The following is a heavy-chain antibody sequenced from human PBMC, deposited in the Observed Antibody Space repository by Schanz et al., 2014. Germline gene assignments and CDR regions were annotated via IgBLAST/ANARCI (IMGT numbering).Heavy chain of an antibody. CDR3: ARGHHPHGITVAARGFDP. Sequence: QVQLQESGPGLVKPSGTLSLTCAVSGGSISSSDWWSWVRQPPGKGLEWIGEIYHSGSTNYNPSLNSRVTRSVDKPKNQFSLKLTSMTAADTAVYYCARGHHPHGITVAARGFDPWGQGTLVTVSS. J-gene: IGHJ5*02. CDR1: GGSISSSDW. V-gene: IGHV4-4*02. CDR2: IYHSGST. D-gene: IGHD6-19*01.